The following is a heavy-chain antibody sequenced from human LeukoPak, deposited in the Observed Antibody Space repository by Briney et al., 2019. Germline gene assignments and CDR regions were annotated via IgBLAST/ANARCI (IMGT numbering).Heavy chain of an antibody. Sequence: GGSLRVSCVASGVTLSNYAMSWARQAPGKGLEWVSGISSSGSGGNTYYADSVKGRFTISRDSSRNTLFLHMNTLRAEDTAIYYCAKDRTVGASYWYFDLWGRGTLVTVSS. CDR1: GVTLSNYA. CDR3: AKDRTVGASYWYFDL. D-gene: IGHD1-26*01. J-gene: IGHJ2*01. V-gene: IGHV3-23*01. CDR2: ISSSGSGGNT.